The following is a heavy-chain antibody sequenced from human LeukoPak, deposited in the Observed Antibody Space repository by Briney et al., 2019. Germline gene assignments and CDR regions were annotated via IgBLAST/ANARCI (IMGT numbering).Heavy chain of an antibody. D-gene: IGHD6-19*01. CDR1: GYTSNKYG. CDR2: ISCYNGDT. V-gene: IGHV1-18*03. J-gene: IGHJ5*02. Sequence: ASVKVSCKVSGYTSNKYGISWVRQAPGQGLEWMGWISCYNGDTNYAQKLQGRVTLSTDTPTTTVYMELRSLRSDDMAVYYCARDPSNTSGWKTWFDTWGQGTPVTVSS. CDR3: ARDPSNTSGWKTWFDT.